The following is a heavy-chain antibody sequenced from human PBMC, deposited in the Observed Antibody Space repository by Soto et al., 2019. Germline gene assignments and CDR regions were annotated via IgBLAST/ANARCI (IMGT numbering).Heavy chain of an antibody. CDR3: ARPGDDAAFDV. J-gene: IGHJ4*02. D-gene: IGHD5-12*01. CDR1: GYTFSKYA. CDR2: IHGGNGET. Sequence: ASVKVSCKASGYTFSKYAVHWVRQAPGQRLEWMGWIHGGNGETKYSQNFQDRVTITRDKSATTAYMELRSLTSEDTAMYYCARPGDDAAFDVWGQGSLVNVSS. V-gene: IGHV1-3*01.